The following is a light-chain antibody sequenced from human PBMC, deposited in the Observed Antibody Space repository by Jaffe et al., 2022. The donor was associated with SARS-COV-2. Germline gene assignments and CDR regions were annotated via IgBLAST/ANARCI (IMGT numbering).Light chain of an antibody. Sequence: QSALTQPPSASGSPAQSVTISCTGTSSDVGGYNYVSWYQHHPGKAPKLMIYEVSKRPSGVPDRFSGSKSGNTASLTVSGLQAEDEADYYCSSYAGSNNLMVFGGGTRLTVL. CDR1: SSDVGGYNY. V-gene: IGLV2-8*01. CDR2: EVS. J-gene: IGLJ2*01. CDR3: SSYAGSNNLMV.